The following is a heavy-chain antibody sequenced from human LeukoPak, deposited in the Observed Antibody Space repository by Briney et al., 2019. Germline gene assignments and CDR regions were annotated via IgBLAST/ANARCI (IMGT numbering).Heavy chain of an antibody. CDR3: ARPAGYCSSTSCYLRY. CDR2: INPSGGST. V-gene: IGHV1-46*01. D-gene: IGHD2-2*01. J-gene: IGHJ4*02. Sequence: ASVKVSCKASGYTFTNYYMHWVRQAPGQGLEWMGIINPSGGSTSYAQKFQGRVTMTRDMSMSTVYMDLSSLRSEDTAVYYCARPAGYCSSTSCYLRYWGQGTLVTVSS. CDR1: GYTFTNYY.